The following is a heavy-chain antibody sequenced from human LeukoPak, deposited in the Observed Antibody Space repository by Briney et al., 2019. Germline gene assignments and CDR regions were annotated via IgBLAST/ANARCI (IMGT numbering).Heavy chain of an antibody. CDR1: GYRFSSYW. J-gene: IGHJ5*02. CDR2: IYPGDSDT. D-gene: IGHD3-10*01. CDR3: ARAIRRRYYYGSGSYYWFDP. V-gene: IGHV5-51*01. Sequence: GESLKISCQGSGYRFSSYWIGWVRQMPGKGLEWMGIIYPGDSDTRYSPSFQGQVTISADKSISTAYLQWSSLKASDTAMYYCARAIRRRYYYGSGSYYWFDPWGQGTLVTVSS.